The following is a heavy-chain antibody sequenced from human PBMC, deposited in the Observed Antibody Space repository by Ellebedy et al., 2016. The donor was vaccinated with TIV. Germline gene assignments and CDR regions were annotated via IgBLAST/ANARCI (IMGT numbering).Heavy chain of an antibody. V-gene: IGHV1-46*01. CDR2: INPSSGST. D-gene: IGHD2-8*01. CDR3: ARAHCTNGVCPEVDP. J-gene: IGHJ5*02. Sequence: ASVKVSCKASGHTFTAYHIHWVRQAPGQGLEWMGIINPSSGSTGYAQKFQGRVTMTRDTSTTTVYMDLSSLISEDTAVYYCARAHCTNGVCPEVDPWGQGTLVTVSS. CDR1: GHTFTAYH.